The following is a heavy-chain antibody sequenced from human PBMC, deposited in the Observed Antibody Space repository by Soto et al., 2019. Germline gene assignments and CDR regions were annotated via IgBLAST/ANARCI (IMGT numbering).Heavy chain of an antibody. CDR2: INPNSGGR. V-gene: IGHV1-2*02. D-gene: IGHD6-19*01. J-gene: IGHJ4*02. CDR1: GYSFTGYF. Sequence: GASVKVSCKVSGYSFTGYFMHWLRQAPVQGLEWMGWINPNSGGRNFAQTFQCRVTMTRDTSLSTAYMELSGLTSDDTAFYYCARGSGGYRSGWYFGYFDYWGKGTLVTVSS. CDR3: ARGSGGYRSGWYFGYFDY.